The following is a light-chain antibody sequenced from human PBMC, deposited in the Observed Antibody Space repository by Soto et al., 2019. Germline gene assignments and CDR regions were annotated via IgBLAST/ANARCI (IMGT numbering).Light chain of an antibody. J-gene: IGLJ1*01. CDR2: QVT. CDR1: INDVGGYNY. V-gene: IGLV2-8*01. Sequence: QCVLTQPASASGSPGQSVTISCAGTINDVGGYNYVSWYQQHPGKVPQLMIYQVTKRPSGFPDRFSASKSDTTASLTISGLQAEDEGDYYCMSYAGGNRFVFGTGTKVTVL. CDR3: MSYAGGNRFV.